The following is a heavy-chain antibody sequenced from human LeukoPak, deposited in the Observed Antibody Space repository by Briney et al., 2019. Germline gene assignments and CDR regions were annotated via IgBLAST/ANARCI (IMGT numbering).Heavy chain of an antibody. D-gene: IGHD6-19*01. CDR3: ARIDAVAATPTSFDY. J-gene: IGHJ4*02. V-gene: IGHV4-59*01. Sequence: SETLSLTCTVSGGSISIFYWSWIRQPPGKGLEWVGDIYYSGTTNYNPSLKSRLTISLDTSKNQFSLRLTSVTAADTAVYYCARIDAVAATPTSFDYWAREPWSPSPQ. CDR2: IYYSGTT. CDR1: GGSISIFY.